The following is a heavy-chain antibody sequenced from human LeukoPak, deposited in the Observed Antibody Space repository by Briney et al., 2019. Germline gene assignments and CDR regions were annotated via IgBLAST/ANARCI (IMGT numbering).Heavy chain of an antibody. CDR2: IIPIFGTA. J-gene: IGHJ4*02. CDR3: ARDMYGDLFEEGFDY. D-gene: IGHD4-17*01. V-gene: IGHV1-69*05. CDR1: GGAFSSYA. Sequence: SVKVSCKASGGAFSSYAISWVRQAPGQGLEWMGGIIPIFGTANYAQKFQGRVTITTDESTSTAYMELSSLRSEDTAVYYCARDMYGDLFEEGFDYWGQGTLVTVSS.